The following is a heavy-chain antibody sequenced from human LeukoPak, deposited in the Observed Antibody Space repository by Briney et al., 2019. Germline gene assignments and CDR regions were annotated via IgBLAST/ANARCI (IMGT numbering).Heavy chain of an antibody. D-gene: IGHD2-2*02. J-gene: IGHJ4*02. CDR2: IYPDDSDT. CDR3: AIGGDSTTSCYRCFDY. Sequence: GESLKISCKGSGYRFTSYWIGWVRQMPGKGLEWMGLIYPDDSDTRYSPSFQGQVTISADKSISTAYLQWSSLKASDTAMYYCAIGGDSTTSCYRCFDYWGQETLVTVSS. CDR1: GYRFTSYW. V-gene: IGHV5-51*01.